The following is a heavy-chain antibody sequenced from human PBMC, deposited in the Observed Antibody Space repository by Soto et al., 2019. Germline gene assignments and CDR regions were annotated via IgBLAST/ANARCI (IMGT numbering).Heavy chain of an antibody. J-gene: IGHJ4*02. CDR3: VGSSSAVVAAAPYYFAF. CDR1: GGTFSTST. V-gene: IGHV1-69*02. D-gene: IGHD2-15*01. CDR2: IIPLLNIT. Sequence: QVQLVQSGAEVKPPGSSVKVSCRASGGTFSTSTLSWVRQVPGQGLEWMGRIIPLLNITNYAQNFHGRVTIAADKSTSTVYMELSSLRYEDTGLYFCVGSSSAVVAAAPYYFAFWGQGTLVTVSS.